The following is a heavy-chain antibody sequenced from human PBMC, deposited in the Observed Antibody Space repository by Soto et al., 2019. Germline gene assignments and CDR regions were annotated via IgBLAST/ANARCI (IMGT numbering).Heavy chain of an antibody. CDR1: GFTFSNYA. V-gene: IGHV3-23*01. CDR3: AKRGDGSDRYHYGMDV. J-gene: IGHJ6*02. Sequence: EMQLLESGGGLVQPGGSLRLSCTASGFTFSNYAMTWVRQAPGKGLNWVSTINNVGYIYDADSVKGRFTISRDDARNTLYLQMNSLRVEDTAVYYCAKRGDGSDRYHYGMDVWGQGTTVIVSS. CDR2: INNVGYI. D-gene: IGHD3-16*01.